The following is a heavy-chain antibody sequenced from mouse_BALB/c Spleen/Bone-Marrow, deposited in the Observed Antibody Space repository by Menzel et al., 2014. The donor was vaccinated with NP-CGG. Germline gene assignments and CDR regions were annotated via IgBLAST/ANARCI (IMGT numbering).Heavy chain of an antibody. V-gene: IGHV2-9*02. CDR1: GFSLTSYG. J-gene: IGHJ4*01. CDR3: ARDYYGSLYAMDY. Sequence: VKLMESGPGLVAPSQSLSITCTVSGFSLTSYGVHWVRQPPGKGLEWLGVIWAGESTNYNSALMSRLSISKDNSKSQVFLKMNSLQTDDTAMYYCARDYYGSLYAMDYWGQGTSVTVSS. CDR2: IWAGEST. D-gene: IGHD1-1*01.